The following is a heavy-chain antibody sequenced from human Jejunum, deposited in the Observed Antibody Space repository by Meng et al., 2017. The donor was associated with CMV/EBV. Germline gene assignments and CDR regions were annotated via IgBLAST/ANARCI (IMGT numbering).Heavy chain of an antibody. CDR1: GDSLRSHY. V-gene: IGHV4-59*11. CDR3: ARDLDPYDFWAWFDP. J-gene: IGHJ5*02. D-gene: IGHD3-3*01. Sequence: GDSLRSHYCNWIRPPPGKGLEWIVYIYYNGDTNYTPSLKSRATISVDTSKNQFSLRLNSVTAADTAVYYCARDLDPYDFWAWFDPWGLGTLVTVSS. CDR2: IYYNGDT.